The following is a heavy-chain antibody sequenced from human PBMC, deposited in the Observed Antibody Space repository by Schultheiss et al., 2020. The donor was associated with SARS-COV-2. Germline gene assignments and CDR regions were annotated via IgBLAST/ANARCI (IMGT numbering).Heavy chain of an antibody. V-gene: IGHV3-21*01. D-gene: IGHD3-3*01. CDR3: ARDRITIFGVVAYGMDV. J-gene: IGHJ6*02. CDR2: ISSSSSYI. CDR1: GFTFSSYS. Sequence: GGSLRLSCAASGFTFSSYSMNWVRQAPGKGLEWVSSISSSSSYIYYADSVKGRFTISRDSSRNTLYLQMNSLRAEDTAVYYCARDRITIFGVVAYGMDVWGQGTTVTVSS.